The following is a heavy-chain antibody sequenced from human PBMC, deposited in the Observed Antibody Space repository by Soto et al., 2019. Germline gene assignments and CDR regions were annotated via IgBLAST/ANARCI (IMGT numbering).Heavy chain of an antibody. J-gene: IGHJ4*02. CDR1: GYRFTSYW. CDR3: ARNATYYDILSGYYFDY. CDR2: INPGDSET. Sequence: PGESLKISCKGSGYRFTSYWIAWVRQMPGKGLEWMAIINPGDSETKYSPSFQGQVTISADKSINTAYPQWSSLKASDTAMYYCARNATYYDILSGYYFDYWGQGTQVTVSS. D-gene: IGHD3-9*01. V-gene: IGHV5-51*01.